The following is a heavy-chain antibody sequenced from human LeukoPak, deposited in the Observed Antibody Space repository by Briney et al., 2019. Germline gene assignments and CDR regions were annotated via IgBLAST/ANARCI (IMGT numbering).Heavy chain of an antibody. D-gene: IGHD3-10*01. CDR1: GGTFSIYA. J-gene: IGHJ6*02. CDR2: IIPIFGTA. CDR3: ARVRFRGVSLYYYYSGTDV. Sequence: SVKVSFKASGGTFSIYAISWVRQAPGQGLEWMGGIIPIFGTANYAQKFQGRVTITADESTSTAYMELSSLRSEDTAVYYCARVRFRGVSLYYYYSGTDVWSQGTTVTVSS. V-gene: IGHV1-69*13.